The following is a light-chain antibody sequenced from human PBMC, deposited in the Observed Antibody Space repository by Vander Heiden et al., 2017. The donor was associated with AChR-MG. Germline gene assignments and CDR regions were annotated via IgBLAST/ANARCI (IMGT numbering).Light chain of an antibody. CDR1: SSDVGGYNS. CDR2: DVS. J-gene: IGLJ2*01. V-gene: IGLV2-11*01. CDR3: CSYAGSYSVV. Sequence: QSALTQPRSVSGSPGQSVTISCTGSSSDVGGYNSVSWYQHHPGKAPKPMIYDVSQRPSGVPDRFFGSKSGNTASLTISGLQAEDEADYYGCSYAGSYSVVFGGGTKLTVL.